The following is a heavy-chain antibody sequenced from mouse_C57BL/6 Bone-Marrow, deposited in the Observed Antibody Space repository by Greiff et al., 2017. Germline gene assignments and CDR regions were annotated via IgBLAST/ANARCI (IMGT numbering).Heavy chain of an antibody. CDR3: TSPQLGYYYAMDY. D-gene: IGHD4-1*02. J-gene: IGHJ4*01. Sequence: VKLMESGAELVRPGASVTLSCKASGYTFTDYEMHWVKQTPVHGLEWIGAIDPETGGTAYNQKFKGKAILTADKSSSTAYMELRSLTSEDSAVYCCTSPQLGYYYAMDYWGQGTSVTVSS. CDR1: GYTFTDYE. CDR2: IDPETGGT. V-gene: IGHV1-15*01.